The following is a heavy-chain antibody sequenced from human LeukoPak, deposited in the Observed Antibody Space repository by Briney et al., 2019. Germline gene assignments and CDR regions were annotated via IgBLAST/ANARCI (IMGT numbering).Heavy chain of an antibody. D-gene: IGHD3-16*02. CDR2: IKQDGSNK. V-gene: IGHV3-7*01. CDR1: GFTFSGYW. Sequence: GGSLRLSCAASGFTFSGYWMSWVRQAPGKGLEWVANIKQDGSNKYYADSVKGRFTISRDNSKNTLYLQMNSLRAEDTAVYYCAKDLRGLSPLVYWGQGTLVTVSS. J-gene: IGHJ4*02. CDR3: AKDLRGLSPLVY.